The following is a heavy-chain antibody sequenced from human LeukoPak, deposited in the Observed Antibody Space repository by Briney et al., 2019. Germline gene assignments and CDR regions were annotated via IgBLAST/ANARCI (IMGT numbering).Heavy chain of an antibody. D-gene: IGHD6-13*01. V-gene: IGHV3-30*18. CDR1: GVTFSSYG. Sequence: GGSLRLSCAASGVTFSSYGMRWVRQAPGKGLEWVAVISYDGSNKYYADSVKGRFTISRDNSKNTLYLQMNSLRAEDTAVYYCAKTPRSIAAAGSAFDIWGQGTMVTVSS. J-gene: IGHJ3*02. CDR2: ISYDGSNK. CDR3: AKTPRSIAAAGSAFDI.